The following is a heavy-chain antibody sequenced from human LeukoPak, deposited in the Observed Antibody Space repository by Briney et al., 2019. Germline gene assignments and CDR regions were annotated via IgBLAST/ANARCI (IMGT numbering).Heavy chain of an antibody. CDR1: GFVFDDYG. D-gene: IGHD3-22*01. J-gene: IGHJ4*02. V-gene: IGHV3-20*04. Sequence: GGSLRLSCAASGFVFDDYGMSWVRQVPGKGLEWVSTVNWNGDSTGYADSVKGRFTISRDNAKNSLYLQMNSLRAEDTALYYCAKLGYYFDSTGYFDYWGQGTLVTVSS. CDR3: AKLGYYFDSTGYFDY. CDR2: VNWNGDST.